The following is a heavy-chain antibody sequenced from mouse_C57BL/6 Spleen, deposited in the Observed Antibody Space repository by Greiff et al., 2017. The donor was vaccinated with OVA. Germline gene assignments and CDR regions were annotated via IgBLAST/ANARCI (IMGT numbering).Heavy chain of an antibody. D-gene: IGHD1-1*01. Sequence: VQLQQSGPELVKPGASVKISCKATGYTFTDYYMNWVKQSHGKSLEWIGDINPNNGGTSYNQKVKGKATLTVDKSTSTAYMELRSLTSEDSAVYYCARSRDYYGSSYNWYFDVWGTGTTVTVSS. CDR3: ARSRDYYGSSYNWYFDV. V-gene: IGHV1-26*01. CDR2: INPNNGGT. CDR1: GYTFTDYY. J-gene: IGHJ1*03.